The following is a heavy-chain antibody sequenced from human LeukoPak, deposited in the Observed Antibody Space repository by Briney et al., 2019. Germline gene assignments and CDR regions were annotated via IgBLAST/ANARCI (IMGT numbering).Heavy chain of an antibody. D-gene: IGHD6-13*01. CDR3: ARDWRQQLVHNWFDT. CDR1: GYTFTSYG. CDR2: ISAYSGNT. J-gene: IGHJ5*02. V-gene: IGHV1-18*04. Sequence: ASVKVSCKGSGYTFTSYGFSWLRQAPGQGLEWVGWISAYSGNTNYAQKLQGRVTMTTDTSTSTAYIELRSMRSDDTAVYYCARDWRQQLVHNWFDTWGQGTLVTVSS.